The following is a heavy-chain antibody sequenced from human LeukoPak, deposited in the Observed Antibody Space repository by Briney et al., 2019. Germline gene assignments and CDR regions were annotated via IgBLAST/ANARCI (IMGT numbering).Heavy chain of an antibody. CDR1: GGSIRSYY. D-gene: IGHD2-15*01. J-gene: IGHJ4*02. Sequence: PSETLSLTCTVSGGSIRSYYWSWIRQPAGQGLEWIGRIYSSGSTNYNPSLKSRVTMSVDTSKNHFSLKVSAVTAADTAVYYCAREGSGNFFDYWGQGTLVTVSS. V-gene: IGHV4-4*07. CDR2: IYSSGST. CDR3: AREGSGNFFDY.